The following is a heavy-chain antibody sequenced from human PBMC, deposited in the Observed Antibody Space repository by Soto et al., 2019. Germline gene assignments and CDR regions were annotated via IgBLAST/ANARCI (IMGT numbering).Heavy chain of an antibody. CDR3: ARSRYSNAWYHKATFDF. J-gene: IGHJ4*02. V-gene: IGHV2-5*02. CDR2: MYWDDAV. CDR1: GFSLSTSGVG. D-gene: IGHD1-26*01. Sequence: QITLKESGPSLIKPTQTLTLTCTFSGFSLSTSGVGVGWIRQPPGKALEWLALMYWDDAVRYSPSLNSRLTVTKDTSKNQVLLTMTNMDPVDTATYYCARSRYSNAWYHKATFDFWGQGTLVSVSS.